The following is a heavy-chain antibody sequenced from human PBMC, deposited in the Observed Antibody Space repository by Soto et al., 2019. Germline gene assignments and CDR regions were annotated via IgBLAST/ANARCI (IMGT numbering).Heavy chain of an antibody. D-gene: IGHD4-17*01. CDR1: GFTFSSYW. Sequence: EVQLVESGGGLVQPGGSLRLSCAASGFTFSSYWMSWVRQAPGKVLEWVANIKQDGSEKYYVDSVKGRFTISRDNAKKSLYLQMNSLSAEDTAVYYCAREGMTTASAYYYYYGMDVCGQGPTVTVAS. CDR3: AREGMTTASAYYYYYGMDV. V-gene: IGHV3-7*01. CDR2: IKQDGSEK. J-gene: IGHJ6*02.